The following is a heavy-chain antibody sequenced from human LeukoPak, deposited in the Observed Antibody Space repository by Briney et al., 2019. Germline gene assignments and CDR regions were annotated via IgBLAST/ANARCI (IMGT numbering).Heavy chain of an antibody. CDR3: ARGYIVVVPAAAQWGGSPNHYYYYGMDV. J-gene: IGHJ6*02. CDR2: INAGNGNT. V-gene: IGHV1-3*01. D-gene: IGHD2-2*01. Sequence: ASVKVSCKASGYTFTSYAMHWVRQAPGQRLEWMGWINAGNGNTKYSQKFQGRVTITADESTSTAYMELSSLRSEDTAVYYCARGYIVVVPAAAQWGGSPNHYYYYGMDVWGQGTTVTVSS. CDR1: GYTFTSYA.